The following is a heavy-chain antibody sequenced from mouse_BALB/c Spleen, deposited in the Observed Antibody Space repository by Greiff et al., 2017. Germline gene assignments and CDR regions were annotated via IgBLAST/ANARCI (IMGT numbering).Heavy chain of an antibody. J-gene: IGHJ3*01. Sequence: VQLVESGPGLVAPSQSLSITCTVSGFSLTGYGVNWVRQPPGKGLEWLGMIWGDGSTDYNSALKSRLSISKDNSKSQVFLKMNSLQTDDTARYYCARSRQLGLRGAWFAYWGQGTLVTVSA. CDR1: GFSLTGYG. D-gene: IGHD3-2*01. CDR2: IWGDGST. CDR3: ARSRQLGLRGAWFAY. V-gene: IGHV2-6-7*01.